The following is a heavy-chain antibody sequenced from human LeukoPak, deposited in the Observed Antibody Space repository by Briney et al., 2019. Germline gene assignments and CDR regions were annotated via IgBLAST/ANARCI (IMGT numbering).Heavy chain of an antibody. D-gene: IGHD6-13*01. CDR2: IRFDGTNK. Sequence: GGSLRLSCAASGFTFSSYGMHWVRQAPGKGLEWVAFIRFDGTNKYYADSVKGRFTISRDNSKNTLYLQMNSLRAEDTAVYYCAKDRGYSTTWNLFDYWGQGTLVTVSS. CDR1: GFTFSSYG. CDR3: AKDRGYSTTWNLFDY. V-gene: IGHV3-30*02. J-gene: IGHJ4*02.